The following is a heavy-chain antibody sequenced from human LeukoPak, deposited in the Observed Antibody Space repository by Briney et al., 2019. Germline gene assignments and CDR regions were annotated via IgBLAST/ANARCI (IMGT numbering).Heavy chain of an antibody. V-gene: IGHV1-46*01. J-gene: IGHJ4*02. CDR3: AREAAGDYTFDY. Sequence: APVKVSCKVSGYTLTELSMHWVRQAPGQGLEWMGIINPSGGSTSYAQKFQGRVTMTRDMSTSTVYMELSSLRSEDTAVYYCAREAAGDYTFDYWGQGTLVTVSS. CDR2: INPSGGST. D-gene: IGHD6-13*01. CDR1: GYTLTELS.